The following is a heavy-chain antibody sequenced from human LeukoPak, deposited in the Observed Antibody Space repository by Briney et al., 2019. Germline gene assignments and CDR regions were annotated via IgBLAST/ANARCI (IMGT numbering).Heavy chain of an antibody. J-gene: IGHJ6*03. CDR1: GYTFTGYY. CDR2: INPNSGGT. V-gene: IGHV1-2*02. D-gene: IGHD6-19*01. Sequence: GASVKVSCKACGYTFTGYYMHWVRQAPGQGLEWMGWINPNSGGTNYAQKFQGRVTMTRETSISSAYMELSRLRSDDTAVYYLARALPQWLESSRYYYMDVWGKGTTVTVSS. CDR3: ARALPQWLESSRYYYMDV.